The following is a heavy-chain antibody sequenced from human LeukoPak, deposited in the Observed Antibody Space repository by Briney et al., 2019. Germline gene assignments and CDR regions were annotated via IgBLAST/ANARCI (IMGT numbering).Heavy chain of an antibody. CDR1: GYTFTGYY. D-gene: IGHD5-18*01. J-gene: IGHJ6*03. V-gene: IGHV1-2*02. CDR2: INPNSGGT. Sequence: ASVKVSCKASGYTFTGYYMHWVRQAPGQGLEWMGWINPNSGGTNYAQKFQGRVTMTRDTSISTAYMELSRLRSDDTAVYYCARDRGRVDTAMVRSRYYYYYMDVWGKGTTVTVSS. CDR3: ARDRGRVDTAMVRSRYYYYYMDV.